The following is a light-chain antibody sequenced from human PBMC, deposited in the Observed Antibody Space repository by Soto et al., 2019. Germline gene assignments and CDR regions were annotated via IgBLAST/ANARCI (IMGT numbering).Light chain of an antibody. CDR3: QQYKTYPHT. CDR2: DAS. V-gene: IGKV1-5*01. CDR1: EDINNW. J-gene: IGKJ2*01. Sequence: DIQMTRSPSTLSASVGHRVTITCRASEDINNWLAWYQQKSGKPPTLLIYDASRLDSGVPSRFGGSGSGTEFTLVISSLQPDDVATYYCQQYKTYPHTFGRGTKLEIK.